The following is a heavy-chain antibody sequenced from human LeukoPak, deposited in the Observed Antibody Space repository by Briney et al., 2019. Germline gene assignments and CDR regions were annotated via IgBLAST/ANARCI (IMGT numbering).Heavy chain of an antibody. CDR3: ATDGAGFDT. CDR2: INIGGTNS. V-gene: IGHV3-11*01. CDR1: GFTFNDYY. J-gene: IGHJ5*02. Sequence: PGGSLRLSCAASGFTFNDYYMSWIRQAPGKGLEWLSYINIGGTNSHYADSVKGRFTISRDNAKKSLYLEMNNLRAEDTAVYYCATDGAGFDTWGQGVLVTVSS.